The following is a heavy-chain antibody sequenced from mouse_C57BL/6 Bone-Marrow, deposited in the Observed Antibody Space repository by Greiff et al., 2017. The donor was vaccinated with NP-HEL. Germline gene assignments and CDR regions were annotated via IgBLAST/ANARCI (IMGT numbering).Heavy chain of an antibody. D-gene: IGHD1-1*01. Sequence: EVHLVESGGGLVKPGGSLKLSCAASGFTFSSDAMSWVRQTPEKRLEWVATISDGDSYTYYPDNVKGRVTISRDNAKNNLYLQMSHLKSEDTAMYYCARDGEDYYGSHFDYWGQGTTLTVSS. V-gene: IGHV5-4*01. CDR1: GFTFSSDA. J-gene: IGHJ2*01. CDR3: ARDGEDYYGSHFDY. CDR2: ISDGDSYT.